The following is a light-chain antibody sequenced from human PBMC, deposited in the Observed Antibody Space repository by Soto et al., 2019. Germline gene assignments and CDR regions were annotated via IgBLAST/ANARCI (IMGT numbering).Light chain of an antibody. CDR2: EVT. Sequence: QSALTQPTSASGSLGQSVTISCTGTSNDVGGYNYVSWYQQHPGKAPKLIIYEVTERPSGVPDRVSGSKSGNTASLTVSGLQADDEADYYCSSYAGSRVFGGGTKLTVL. J-gene: IGLJ2*01. CDR1: SNDVGGYNY. CDR3: SSYAGSRV. V-gene: IGLV2-8*01.